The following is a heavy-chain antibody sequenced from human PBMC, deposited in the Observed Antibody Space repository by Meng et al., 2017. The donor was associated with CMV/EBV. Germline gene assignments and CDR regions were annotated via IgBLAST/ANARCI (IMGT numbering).Heavy chain of an antibody. D-gene: IGHD2-2*02. CDR2: IKQDGSEK. CDR3: ARSDRSSTSCYNYYYYGMDV. Sequence: GGSLRLSCAASGFTFSSYWMSWVRQAPGKGLEWVANIKQDGSEKYYVDSVKGRFTISRDNAKNSLYLQMNSLRAEDTAVYYCARSDRSSTSCYNYYYYGMDVWGQGTTVTVSS. J-gene: IGHJ6*02. V-gene: IGHV3-7*01. CDR1: GFTFSSYW.